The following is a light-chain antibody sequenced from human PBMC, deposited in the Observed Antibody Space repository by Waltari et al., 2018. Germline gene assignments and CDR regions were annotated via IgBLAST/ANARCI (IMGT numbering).Light chain of an antibody. Sequence: SYELTQPPSVSVSPGQTASITCSGDKLGDKYASWYQQKPGQPPVLVIYHDSKRPSGIPERFSCSKSANTATLSISGTQAMDEADYYCQAWDSSTAYVFGTGTKVTVL. V-gene: IGLV3-1*01. CDR3: QAWDSSTAYV. J-gene: IGLJ1*01. CDR1: KLGDKY. CDR2: HDS.